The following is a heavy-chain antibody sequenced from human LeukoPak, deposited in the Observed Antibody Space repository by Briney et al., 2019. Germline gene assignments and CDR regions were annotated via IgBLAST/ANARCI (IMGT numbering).Heavy chain of an antibody. V-gene: IGHV4-61*02. D-gene: IGHD6-13*01. J-gene: IGHJ4*02. Sequence: PSETLSLTCTVSGDSLNSGSYYWSWIRQPAGKGLEWIGRIYTSGSTNYNPSLKSRVTISVDTSKNQFSLKLSSVTAADTAVYYCARGPNSSSWYFDYWGQGTLVTVSS. CDR2: IYTSGST. CDR3: ARGPNSSSWYFDY. CDR1: GDSLNSGSYY.